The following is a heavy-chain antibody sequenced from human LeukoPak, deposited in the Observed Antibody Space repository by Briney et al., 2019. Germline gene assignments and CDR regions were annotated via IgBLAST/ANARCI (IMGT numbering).Heavy chain of an antibody. D-gene: IGHD6-13*01. V-gene: IGHV3-48*04. CDR2: ISSSGSTI. J-gene: IGHJ4*02. Sequence: HAGGSLRLSCAASGFTFSSYSMNWVRQAPGKGLEWVSYISSSGSTIYYADSVKGRFTISRDNAKNSLYLQMNSLRAEDTAVYYCARRSGSSWEVDYWGQGTLVTVSS. CDR1: GFTFSSYS. CDR3: ARRSGSSWEVDY.